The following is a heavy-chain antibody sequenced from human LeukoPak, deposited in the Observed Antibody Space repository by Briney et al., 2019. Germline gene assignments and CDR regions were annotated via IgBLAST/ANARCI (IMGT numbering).Heavy chain of an antibody. CDR3: AREGAASSTSSDSHDY. Sequence: GASVKVSCKASGYTFTGYYMHWVRQAPGQGLEWMGWINPNSGGTNYAQKFQGRVTMTRDTSISTAYMELSRLRSDDTAVYYCAREGAASSTSSDSHDYWGQGTLVTVSS. D-gene: IGHD2-2*01. V-gene: IGHV1-2*02. J-gene: IGHJ4*02. CDR1: GYTFTGYY. CDR2: INPNSGGT.